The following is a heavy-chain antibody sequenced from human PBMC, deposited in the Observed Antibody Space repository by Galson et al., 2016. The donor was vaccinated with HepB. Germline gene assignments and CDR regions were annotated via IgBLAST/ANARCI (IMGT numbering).Heavy chain of an antibody. J-gene: IGHJ6*02. V-gene: IGHV4-4*02. D-gene: IGHD4-23*01. CDR3: ARVPGKVSTRPPYHFYYYAMDV. CDR1: GDSINNRNW. Sequence: SETLSLTCAVSGDSINNRNWWSWVRQAPGKGLQWIGEVYHTGSTNYDPSLRSRVRISVDKSKNEIYLNLTSVTAADTAVYYCARVPGKVSTRPPYHFYYYAMDVWGPGTTVVVSS. CDR2: VYHTGST.